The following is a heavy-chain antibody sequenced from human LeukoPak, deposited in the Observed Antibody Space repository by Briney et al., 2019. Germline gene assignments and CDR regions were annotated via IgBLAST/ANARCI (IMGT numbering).Heavy chain of an antibody. D-gene: IGHD5-12*01. CDR1: GETYTSYD. Sequence: SANDSCKPSGETYTSYDMNGVRQATGQRPEGTGWMNPNSGSTGYAQKFQGRVTITRNTSISTAYMELSGLRSEDTAVYYCARGRSTGYPYYFEYWGQGTLVTVSS. V-gene: IGHV1-8*03. CDR2: MNPNSGST. CDR3: ARGRSTGYPYYFEY. J-gene: IGHJ4*02.